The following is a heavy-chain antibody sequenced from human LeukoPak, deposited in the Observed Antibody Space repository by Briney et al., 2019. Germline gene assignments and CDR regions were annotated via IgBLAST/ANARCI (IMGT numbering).Heavy chain of an antibody. D-gene: IGHD3-22*01. Sequence: PSETLSLTCTVSGGSIGSYYWSWIRQPPGKGLEWIGYIYDSGSTNYNPSLKSRVTISVDTSKNQFSLKLGSVTAADTAVYYCACLTTADAFDIWGQGTMVTVSS. V-gene: IGHV4-59*01. CDR1: GGSIGSYY. CDR2: IYDSGST. CDR3: ACLTTADAFDI. J-gene: IGHJ3*02.